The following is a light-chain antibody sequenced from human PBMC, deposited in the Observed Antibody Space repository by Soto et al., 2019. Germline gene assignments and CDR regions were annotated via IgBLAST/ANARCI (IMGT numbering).Light chain of an antibody. V-gene: IGKV1-33*01. Sequence: DIQMTQSPSSLSASVGDRVTITCRASQDISIHLNWYQQKPGKAPKLLIYDASNLETGVPSRFSGSGSGTDFTFTISSLQPGDIATYYCQQYDNPSLTFGPGTKVDFK. CDR2: DAS. CDR3: QQYDNPSLT. CDR1: QDISIH. J-gene: IGKJ3*01.